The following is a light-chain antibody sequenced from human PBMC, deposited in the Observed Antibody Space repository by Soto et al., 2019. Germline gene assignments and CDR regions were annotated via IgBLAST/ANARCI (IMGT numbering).Light chain of an antibody. CDR1: HDISNY. J-gene: IGKJ3*01. V-gene: IGKV1-33*01. CDR3: QQYDTLSFT. Sequence: DIQMTQSPSSLSASVGDRVTITCQASHDISNYLNWYQQKLGKAPKPLIYDASNLEPGVPSRFSGSGSGTKFIFTISSLQPEDIATYYCQQYDTLSFTFGPGTKVDL. CDR2: DAS.